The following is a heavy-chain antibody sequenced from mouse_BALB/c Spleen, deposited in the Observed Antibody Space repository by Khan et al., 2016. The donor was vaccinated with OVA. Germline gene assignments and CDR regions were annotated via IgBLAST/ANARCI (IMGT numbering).Heavy chain of an antibody. Sequence: VQLQESGAELAKPGASMKMSCKASGYTFTTYWMHWVKQRPGQGLEWIGYIDPTTGYTEYNQKFKDRATLTTDKSSSTAYMQLSSLTSEDSAVYSCARRGLYGIFAYWCQGTLVTVSA. J-gene: IGHJ3*01. V-gene: IGHV1-7*01. CDR3: ARRGLYGIFAY. D-gene: IGHD2-1*01. CDR2: IDPTTGYT. CDR1: GYTFTTYW.